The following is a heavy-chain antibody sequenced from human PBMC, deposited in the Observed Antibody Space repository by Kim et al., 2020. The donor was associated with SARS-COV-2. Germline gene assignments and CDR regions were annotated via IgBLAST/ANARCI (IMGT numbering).Heavy chain of an antibody. CDR3: ARDSATVTRSVGAFDI. CDR2: ISYDGSNK. CDR1: GFTFSSYA. J-gene: IGHJ3*02. D-gene: IGHD4-17*01. Sequence: GGSLRLSCAASGFTFSSYAMHWVRQAPGKGLEWVAVISYDGSNKYYADSVKGRFTISRDNSKNTLYLQMNSLRAEDTAVYYCARDSATVTRSVGAFDIWGQGTMVTVSS. V-gene: IGHV3-30-3*01.